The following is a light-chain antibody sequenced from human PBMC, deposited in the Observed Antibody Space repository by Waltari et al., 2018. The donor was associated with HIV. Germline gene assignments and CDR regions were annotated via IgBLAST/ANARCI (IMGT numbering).Light chain of an antibody. Sequence: QSALTQPASVSGSPGQSITLSCTVTSSDVGGYNYVPLSQQQPGKDPKLMIYDVSNRTSGVCNRFSGSKSGNTASLTISGLQAEDEADYYCSSYTSSSTPLYVFGTGTKVTVL. CDR2: DVS. V-gene: IGLV2-14*01. CDR1: SSDVGGYNY. J-gene: IGLJ1*01. CDR3: SSYTSSSTPLYV.